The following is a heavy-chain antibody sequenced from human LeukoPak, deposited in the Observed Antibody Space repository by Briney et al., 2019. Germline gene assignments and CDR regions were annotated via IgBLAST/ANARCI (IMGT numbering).Heavy chain of an antibody. J-gene: IGHJ4*02. V-gene: IGHV4-39*07. CDR1: GGSISSSSYY. D-gene: IGHD3-10*01. CDR3: ARDMAFGELSY. CDR2: IYYSGST. Sequence: SETLSLTCTVSGGSISSSSYYWGWIRQPPGKGLEWIGSIYYSGSTYYNPSLKSRVTISVDTSKNQFSLKLSSVTAADTAVYYCARDMAFGELSYWGQGTLVTVSS.